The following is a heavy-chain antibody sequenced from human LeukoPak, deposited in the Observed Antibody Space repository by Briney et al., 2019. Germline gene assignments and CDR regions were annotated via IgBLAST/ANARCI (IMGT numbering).Heavy chain of an antibody. CDR1: GFTFSNYA. D-gene: IGHD3-3*01. CDR3: ARGPRPTYYDFWSGYCDY. CDR2: IPYDGSNK. J-gene: IGHJ4*02. V-gene: IGHV3-30-3*01. Sequence: GGSLRLSCAASGFTFSNYAMHWVRQAPGKGLEWVAIIPYDGSNKYYADSVKGRFTISRDNSKNTLYLQMNSLRTEDTAVYYCARGPRPTYYDFWSGYCDYWGQGTLVTVSS.